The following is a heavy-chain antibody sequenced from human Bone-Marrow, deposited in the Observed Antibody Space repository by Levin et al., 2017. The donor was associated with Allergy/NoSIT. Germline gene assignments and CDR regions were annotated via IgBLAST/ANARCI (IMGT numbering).Heavy chain of an antibody. J-gene: IGHJ5*02. V-gene: IGHV3-53*01. CDR1: GFTVSRDY. Sequence: GGSLRLSCAVSGFTVSRDYMSWVRQAPGKGLEWVSIIYSGGNTYYADSVKGRFTISRDNSMNTLYLQMNSLRTEDTAVYYCARHDWLDPWGRGTLVTVSS. CDR2: IYSGGNT. CDR3: ARHDWLDP.